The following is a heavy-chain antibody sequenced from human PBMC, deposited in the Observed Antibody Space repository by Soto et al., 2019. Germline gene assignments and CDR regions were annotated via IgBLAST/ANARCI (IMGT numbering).Heavy chain of an antibody. CDR2: ISAYNGNT. D-gene: IGHD5-18*01. V-gene: IGHV1-18*01. CDR1: GYTFTSYG. Sequence: QVQLVQSGAEVKKPGASVKVSCKASGYTFTSYGISWVRQAPGQGLEWMGWISAYNGNTNYAQKLQGRVTMTTDTSTSAANMELRSLRSEDTAVYYCASAWGYSYGFDPWGQGTLVTVSS. CDR3: ASAWGYSYGFDP. J-gene: IGHJ5*02.